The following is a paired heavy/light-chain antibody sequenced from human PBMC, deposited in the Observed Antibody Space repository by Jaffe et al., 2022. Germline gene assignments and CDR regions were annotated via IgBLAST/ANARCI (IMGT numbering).Heavy chain of an antibody. CDR2: IYYSGST. V-gene: IGHV4-39*01. CDR3: ARRCSSSNCYDY. Sequence: QLQLQESGPGLVKPSETLSLTCSVSGGSISSSSYYWGWIRQPPGKGLEWIGNIYYSGSTYYNPSLKSRVTISVDTSKNQFSLTLSSVTAADTAVYYCARRCSSSNCYDYWGQGILVTVSS. CDR1: GGSISSSSYY. D-gene: IGHD2-2*01. J-gene: IGHJ4*02.
Light chain of an antibody. CDR1: SSDVGGYNS. V-gene: IGLV2-14*03. J-gene: IGLJ3*02. Sequence: QSALTQPASVSGSPGQSITISCTGTSSDVGGYNSVSWYQQHPGKAPKLMISDVSNRPSGVSNRFSGSKSGDTASLTISGLQAEDEADYYCSSYTTSSTWVFGGGTKLTVL. CDR3: SSYTTSSTWV. CDR2: DVS.